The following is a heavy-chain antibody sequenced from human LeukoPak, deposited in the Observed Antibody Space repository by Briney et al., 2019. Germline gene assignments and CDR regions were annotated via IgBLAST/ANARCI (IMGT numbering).Heavy chain of an antibody. V-gene: IGHV1-8*01. CDR3: ARGGRGYSYGRPQTTFDY. D-gene: IGHD5-18*01. CDR2: MNPNSGNR. CDR1: GYTFTSYD. J-gene: IGHJ4*02. Sequence: ASVKVSCKASGYTFTSYDINWVRQATGQGLEWMGWMNPNSGNRGYAQKFQGRVTMTRNTSISTAYMELSSLRSEDTAVYYCARGGRGYSYGRPQTTFDYWGQGTLVTVSS.